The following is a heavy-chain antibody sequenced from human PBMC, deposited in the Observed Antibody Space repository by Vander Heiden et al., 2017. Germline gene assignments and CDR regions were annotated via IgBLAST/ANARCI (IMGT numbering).Heavy chain of an antibody. D-gene: IGHD3-16*02. J-gene: IGHJ4*02. CDR1: GGTFSSYP. Sequence: QVQLVQSGAEVKKPGSSVKVSCKASGGTFSSYPISGVRQAPGQGLEWMGGIIPIFGTANYAQKFQGRVTITADESTSTAYMELSSLRSEDTAVYYCARGVVWAAWGSYRPFYYFDYWGQGTLVTVSS. CDR3: ARGVVWAAWGSYRPFYYFDY. CDR2: IIPIFGTA. V-gene: IGHV1-69*01.